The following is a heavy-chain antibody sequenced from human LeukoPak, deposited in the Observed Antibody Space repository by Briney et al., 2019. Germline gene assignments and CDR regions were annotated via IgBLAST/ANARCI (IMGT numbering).Heavy chain of an antibody. D-gene: IGHD4-17*01. CDR1: GFTFSSYW. J-gene: IGHJ4*02. V-gene: IGHV3-74*01. CDR3: ARENGDYLFSPFDY. CDR2: INSDGSST. Sequence: GGSLRLSCAASGFTFSSYWMHWVRQAPGKGLVWVSRINSDGSSTSYADSVKGRFTISRDNAKNTLYLQMSSLRAEDTAVYYCARENGDYLFSPFDYWGQGTLVTVSS.